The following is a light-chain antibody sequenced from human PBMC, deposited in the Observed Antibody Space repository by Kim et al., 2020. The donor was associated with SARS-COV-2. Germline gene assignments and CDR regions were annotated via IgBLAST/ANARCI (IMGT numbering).Light chain of an antibody. CDR1: SSNIANNY. V-gene: IGLV1-51*01. CDR2: DNI. J-gene: IGLJ3*02. Sequence: QSVLTQPPSVSAAPGQKVTISCSGSSSNIANNYVSWYQQLPGTAPKLLIYDNIERPSGIPDRFSGSKTGTSATLVITGLQTGDEADYYCGAWDSSLTAVLFGGGTQLTIL. CDR3: GAWDSSLTAVL.